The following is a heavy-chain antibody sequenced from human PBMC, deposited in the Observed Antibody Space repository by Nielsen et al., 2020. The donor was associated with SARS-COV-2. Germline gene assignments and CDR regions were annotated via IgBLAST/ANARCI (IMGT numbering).Heavy chain of an antibody. D-gene: IGHD6-13*01. J-gene: IGHJ5*02. CDR3: ARGSRIAAAGTKGFNWFDP. V-gene: IGHV7-4-1*02. Sequence: ASVKVSCKASGYTFTSYAMNWVRQAPGQGLEWMGWINTNTGNPTYAQGFTGRFVFSLDTSVSTAYLQISSLKAEDTAVYYCARGSRIAAAGTKGFNWFDPWGQGTLVTVSS. CDR1: GYTFTSYA. CDR2: INTNTGNP.